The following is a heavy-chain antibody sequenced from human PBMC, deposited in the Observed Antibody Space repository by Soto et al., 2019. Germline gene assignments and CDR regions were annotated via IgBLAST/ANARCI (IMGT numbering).Heavy chain of an antibody. J-gene: IGHJ2*01. V-gene: IGHV3-30*18. CDR3: AKDRSDYAPDWYFDL. D-gene: IGHD4-17*01. CDR2: ISYDGSNK. Sequence: QVQLVESGGGVVQPGRSLRLSCAASGFTFSSYGMHWVRQAPGKGLEWVAVISYDGSNKYYADSVKGRFTISRDNSXXTLYLQMNSLRAEDTAVYYCAKDRSDYAPDWYFDLWGRGTLVTVSS. CDR1: GFTFSSYG.